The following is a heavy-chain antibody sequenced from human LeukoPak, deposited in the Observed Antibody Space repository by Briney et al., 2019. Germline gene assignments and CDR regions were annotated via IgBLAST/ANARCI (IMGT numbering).Heavy chain of an antibody. V-gene: IGHV4-34*01. D-gene: IGHD4-23*01. Sequence: SETLSLTCAVYGGSFSGYYWSWIRQPPGKGLEWIGEISHSGSTNYNPSLKSRVTISVDTSKNQFSLKLSSVTAADTAVYYCARGGGGGNSRCYFDYWGQGTLVTVSS. CDR3: ARGGGGGNSRCYFDY. CDR2: ISHSGST. J-gene: IGHJ4*02. CDR1: GGSFSGYY.